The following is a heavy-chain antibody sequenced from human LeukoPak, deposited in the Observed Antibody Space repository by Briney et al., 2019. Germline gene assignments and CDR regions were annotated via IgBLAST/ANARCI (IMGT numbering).Heavy chain of an antibody. V-gene: IGHV4-39*01. CDR3: ARSGWELPQLPFDY. CDR1: GGSISSSSYY. J-gene: IGHJ4*02. D-gene: IGHD1-7*01. Sequence: SETLSLTCTVSGGSISSSSYYWGWIRQPPGKGLEWIGGIYYSGSTYYNPSLKSRVTISVDTSKNQFSLKLSSVTAADTAVYYCARSGWELPQLPFDYWGQGTLVTVSS. CDR2: IYYSGST.